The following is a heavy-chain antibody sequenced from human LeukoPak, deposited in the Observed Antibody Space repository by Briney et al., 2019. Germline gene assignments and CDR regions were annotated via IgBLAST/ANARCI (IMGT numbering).Heavy chain of an antibody. CDR3: ARQGPLMSDRRLRSYSYSWFDP. CDR2: IYTSGST. V-gene: IGHV4-4*09. J-gene: IGHJ5*02. Sequence: SETLSLTCTVSGGSISSYYWSWIRQPPGKGLEWIGYIYTSGSTNYNPSLKSRVTISVDTSKNQFSLKLSSVTAADTAVYYCARQGPLMSDRRLRSYSYSWFDPWGQGTLVTVSS. D-gene: IGHD3-16*01. CDR1: GGSISSYY.